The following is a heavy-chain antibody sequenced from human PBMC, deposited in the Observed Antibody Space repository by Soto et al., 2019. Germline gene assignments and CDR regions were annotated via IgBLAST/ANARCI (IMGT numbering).Heavy chain of an antibody. V-gene: IGHV3-23*01. Sequence: EVPLLESGGGLLQPGGSLRLSCAASGFTFSSYAMSWVRQAPGKGLERVSGISDGGSRTYYADSVKGRFTISRDNSKHTLYLQMSRLRAEDTALYYCAKGRRGYCSGGSCYRSPVDYWGQGTLVTVSS. CDR2: ISDGGSRT. J-gene: IGHJ4*02. D-gene: IGHD2-15*01. CDR3: AKGRRGYCSGGSCYRSPVDY. CDR1: GFTFSSYA.